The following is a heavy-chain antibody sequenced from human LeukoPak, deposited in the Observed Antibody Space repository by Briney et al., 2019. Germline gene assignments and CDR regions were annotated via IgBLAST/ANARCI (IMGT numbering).Heavy chain of an antibody. CDR3: AKDSYTLIRGVGSDEGCDV. CDR2: VTDSGDST. D-gene: IGHD3-10*01. V-gene: IGHV3-23*01. J-gene: IGHJ3*01. Sequence: PGGSPRLSCAASGFTFSTYGMSWVRQAPGKGLEWVSVVTDSGDSTFYADSVKGRFFISRDNSKNTVHLQMNSLRAEDTALYYCAKDSYTLIRGVGSDEGCDVWGQGTMGTVSP. CDR1: GFTFSTYG.